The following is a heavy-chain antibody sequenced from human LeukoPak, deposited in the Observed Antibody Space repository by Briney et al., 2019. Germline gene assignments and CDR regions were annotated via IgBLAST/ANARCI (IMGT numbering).Heavy chain of an antibody. V-gene: IGHV4-61*01. J-gene: IGHJ4*02. D-gene: IGHD3-9*01. CDR1: GGSVSSGNYY. CDR2: IYYSGST. Sequence: SETLSLTCTVSGGSVSSGNYYWSRIRQPPGKGLDWIGDIYYSGSTNYNPSLKSRVTISVDTSKNQFSLKLSSVTAADTAVYYCARGYYDVLTNYPKNFDQWGQGTLVTVSS. CDR3: ARGYYDVLTNYPKNFDQ.